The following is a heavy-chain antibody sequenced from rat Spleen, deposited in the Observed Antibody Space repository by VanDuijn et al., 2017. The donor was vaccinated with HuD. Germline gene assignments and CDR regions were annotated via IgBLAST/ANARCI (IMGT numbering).Heavy chain of an antibody. CDR2: IWTGGST. CDR1: GFSLTSYN. V-gene: IGHV2-30*01. J-gene: IGHJ2*01. Sequence: VQLKESGPGLVQPSQTLSLTCTVSGFSLTSYNVHWVRQPTGKGREWMGVIWTGGSTDYNTVLKSRLSISRDTSKSQVFLKMSSLKTEDTATYYCARDGTTDYWGQGVMVTVSS. D-gene: IGHD1-11*01. CDR3: ARDGTTDY.